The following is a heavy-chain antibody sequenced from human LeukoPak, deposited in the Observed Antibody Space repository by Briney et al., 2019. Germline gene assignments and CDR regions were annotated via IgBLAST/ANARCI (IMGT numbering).Heavy chain of an antibody. D-gene: IGHD6-19*01. Sequence: PSETLSLTCTVSGGSINNHYWSWIRQPPGKGLEWIGYIYYSGSTNYNPSLKSRVAISVDTSKNQFSLKLSSVTAADTAVYYCARASGWYAYYFDYWGQGTLVTVSP. CDR1: GGSINNHY. J-gene: IGHJ4*02. CDR2: IYYSGST. CDR3: ARASGWYAYYFDY. V-gene: IGHV4-59*11.